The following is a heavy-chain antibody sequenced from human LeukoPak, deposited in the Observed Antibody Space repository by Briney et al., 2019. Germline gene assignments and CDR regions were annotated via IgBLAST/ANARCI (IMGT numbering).Heavy chain of an antibody. CDR1: GGSFSGYY. CDR2: IYYSGST. V-gene: IGHV4-59*01. D-gene: IGHD6-19*01. CDR3: ARDHRSRWFDP. J-gene: IGHJ5*02. Sequence: SETLSLTCAVYGGSFSGYYWSLIRQPPWKGLEWIGYIYYSGSTNYNPSLKSRVTISVDTSKNQFSLKLSSVTAADTAVYYCARDHRSRWFDPWGQGTLVTVSS.